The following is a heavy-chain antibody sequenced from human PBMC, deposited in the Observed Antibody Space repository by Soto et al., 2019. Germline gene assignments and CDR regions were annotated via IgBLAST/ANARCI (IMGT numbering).Heavy chain of an antibody. Sequence: QVQLQESGPGLVKPSETLSLSCTVSGASIRNYHWSWIRQPPGKGLEWIGYISYLGPTNYNPPLRGRVTMSVDTSKNQFSLELTSVTAADTSVYYCARGDTYNPSWGQGTLVTVSS. CDR1: GASIRNYH. CDR3: ARGDTYNPS. V-gene: IGHV4-59*08. CDR2: ISYLGPT. D-gene: IGHD5-18*01. J-gene: IGHJ5*02.